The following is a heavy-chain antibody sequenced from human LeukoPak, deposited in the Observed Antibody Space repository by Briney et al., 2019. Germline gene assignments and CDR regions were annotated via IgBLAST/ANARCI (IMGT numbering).Heavy chain of an antibody. Sequence: GESLKISCKDSGYKFTRCWIGWVRQMPGKGLEWMGIIYPGDSDTRCSPSFQGQVTISADKSISTAYLQWSSLKASDTAMYYCARQRSTAYYDSSGLPYDAFDIWGQGTMVTVSS. CDR3: ARQRSTAYYDSSGLPYDAFDI. D-gene: IGHD3-22*01. J-gene: IGHJ3*02. CDR2: IYPGDSDT. V-gene: IGHV5-51*01. CDR1: GYKFTRCW.